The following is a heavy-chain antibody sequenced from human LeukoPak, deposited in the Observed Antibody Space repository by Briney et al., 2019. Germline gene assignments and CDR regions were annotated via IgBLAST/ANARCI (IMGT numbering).Heavy chain of an antibody. J-gene: IGHJ4*02. CDR2: ISSSGGST. V-gene: IGHV3-23*01. CDR3: AKVVGATTRGYFDY. CDR1: GFTFSSYA. D-gene: IGHD1-26*01. Sequence: SGGSLRLSCAASGFTFSSYAMSWVRQAPGKGLEWVSTISSSGGSTYYADSVKGRFTISRDNSKNTLYLQMNSLRAEDTAVYYCAKVVGATTRGYFDYWGQGTLVTASS.